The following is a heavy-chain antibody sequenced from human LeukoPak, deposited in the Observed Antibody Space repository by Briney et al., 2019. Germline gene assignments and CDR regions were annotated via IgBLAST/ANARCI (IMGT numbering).Heavy chain of an antibody. J-gene: IGHJ3*02. CDR2: IYYSGST. Sequence: SETLSLTCTVSGGSISSYYWSWIRQPPGKGLEWIGYIYYSGSTNYNPSLKSRVTISVDTSKNQFSLKLSSVTAADTAVYYCARRTYYYDSSGYSHAFDTWGQGTMVTVSS. D-gene: IGHD3-22*01. V-gene: IGHV4-59*01. CDR1: GGSISSYY. CDR3: ARRTYYYDSSGYSHAFDT.